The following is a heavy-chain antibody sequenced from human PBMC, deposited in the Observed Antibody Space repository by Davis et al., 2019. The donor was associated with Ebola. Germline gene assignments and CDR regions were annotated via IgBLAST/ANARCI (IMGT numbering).Heavy chain of an antibody. CDR1: GFTFSSYG. CDR2: IWYDGSNK. CDR3: AKVAWGYYYYMDV. V-gene: IGHV3-30*02. Sequence: GESLKISCAASGFTFSSYGMHWVRQAPGKGLEWVAFIWYDGSNKYYADSVKGRFTISRDNSKNTLYLQMNSLRAEDTAVYYCAKVAWGYYYYMDVWGKGTTVTVSS. D-gene: IGHD3-16*01. J-gene: IGHJ6*03.